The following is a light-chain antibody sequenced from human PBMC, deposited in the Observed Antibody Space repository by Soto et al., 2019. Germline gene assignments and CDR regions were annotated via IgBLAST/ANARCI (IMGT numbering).Light chain of an antibody. V-gene: IGLV2-8*01. CDR2: EVN. CDR3: SSYAGSKNLGV. CDR1: SSDVGGYNY. J-gene: IGLJ2*01. Sequence: QSVLTQPPSASGSPGQSVTISCTGTSSDVGGYNYVSWYQQHPGRAPKLMIYEVNKRPSGVPDRFSGSKSGNTASLTVSGLQAEDEAHYYCSSYAGSKNLGVFGGGTQLTVL.